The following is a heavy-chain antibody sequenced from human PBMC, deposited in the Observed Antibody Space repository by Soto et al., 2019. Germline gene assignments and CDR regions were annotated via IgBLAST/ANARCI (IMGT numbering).Heavy chain of an antibody. V-gene: IGHV3-23*01. Sequence: PGGSLRLSCASSGFTFSSYAMSWVRQAPGKGLEWVSAISGSGGSTYYADSVKGRFTISRDNSKNTLYLQMNSLRAEDTAVYYCGSCRGYYYGMDVWGQGTTVTVSS. CDR2: ISGSGGST. CDR3: GSCRGYYYGMDV. CDR1: GFTFSSYA. J-gene: IGHJ6*02. D-gene: IGHD2-15*01.